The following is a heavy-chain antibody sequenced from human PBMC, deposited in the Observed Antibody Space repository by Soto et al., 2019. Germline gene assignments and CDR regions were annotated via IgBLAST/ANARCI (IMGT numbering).Heavy chain of an antibody. D-gene: IGHD6-19*01. CDR1: GFTFSSYW. CDR2: IKQDGSEK. CDR3: ARVPTLYSSGWYDDAFDI. V-gene: IGHV3-7*01. J-gene: IGHJ3*02. Sequence: PGGSLRLSCAASGFTFSSYWMSWVRQAPGKGLEWVANIKQDGSEKYYVDSVKGRFTISRDNAKNSLYLQMNSLRAEDTAVYYCARVPTLYSSGWYDDAFDIWGQGTMVTVSS.